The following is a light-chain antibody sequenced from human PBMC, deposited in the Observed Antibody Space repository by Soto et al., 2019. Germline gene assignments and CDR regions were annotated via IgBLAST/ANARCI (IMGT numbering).Light chain of an antibody. V-gene: IGKV1-5*01. CDR1: QSISNW. Sequence: DTQMTQSPSTLSASVGDRVTITCRASQSISNWLAWYQQKPGKAPKLLINDASNLESGVPSRFSGSGSGTEFTLTISSLQPDDFATYYCQQYNSFSGTFGQATKVDIK. CDR3: QQYNSFSGT. J-gene: IGKJ1*01. CDR2: DAS.